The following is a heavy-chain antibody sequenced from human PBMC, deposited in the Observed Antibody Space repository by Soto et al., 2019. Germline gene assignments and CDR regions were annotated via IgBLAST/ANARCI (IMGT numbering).Heavy chain of an antibody. D-gene: IGHD3-16*02. Sequence: SETLSLTCAVYGGSFSGYYWSWIRQPPGKGLEWIGEINHSGSTNYNPSLKSQVTISVDTSKNQFSLKLSSVTAADTAVYYCASLGRIWGSYRVRGSFDYWGQGTLVTVSS. CDR1: GGSFSGYY. J-gene: IGHJ4*02. CDR3: ASLGRIWGSYRVRGSFDY. V-gene: IGHV4-34*01. CDR2: INHSGST.